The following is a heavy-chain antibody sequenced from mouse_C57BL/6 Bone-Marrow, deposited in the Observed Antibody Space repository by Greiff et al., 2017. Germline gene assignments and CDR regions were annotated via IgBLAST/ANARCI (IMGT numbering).Heavy chain of an antibody. D-gene: IGHD2-3*01. V-gene: IGHV2-2*01. CDR3: ASPYDGYWFAY. CDR1: GFSLTSYG. Sequence: QVQLKQSGPGLVQPSQSLSITCTVSGFSLTSYGVHWVRQSPGKGLEWLGVIWSGGSTDYNAAFISRLSISKDNSKSQVFFKMNRLQADDTAIYYCASPYDGYWFAYWGQGTLVTVSA. J-gene: IGHJ3*01. CDR2: IWSGGST.